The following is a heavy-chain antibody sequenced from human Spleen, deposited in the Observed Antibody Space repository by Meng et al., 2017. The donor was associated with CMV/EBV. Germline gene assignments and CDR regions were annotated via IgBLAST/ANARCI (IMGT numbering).Heavy chain of an antibody. Sequence: GESLKISCAASGFTFSSYGMTWVRQAPGKGLEWVSAISGSGASTHYADSVKGRFTISRDNSKNTLYLQMNSLRAEDTAVYYCARGPSSGYYYSLGYWGQGTLVTVSS. CDR1: GFTFSSYG. D-gene: IGHD3-22*01. CDR3: ARGPSSGYYYSLGY. V-gene: IGHV3-23*01. J-gene: IGHJ4*02. CDR2: ISGSGAST.